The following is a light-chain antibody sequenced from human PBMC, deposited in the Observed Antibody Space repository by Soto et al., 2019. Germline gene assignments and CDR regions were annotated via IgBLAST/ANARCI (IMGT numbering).Light chain of an antibody. CDR2: RDT. Sequence: SYELTQPLSVSVALGQTAKMTCGGNNIETKTVHWYQQKPGQAPVLVIYRDTSRPSGIPERFSGSKSENTATLSINRAQAGDEADYYCQVWESSIDVVFGGGTKLTVL. J-gene: IGLJ2*01. V-gene: IGLV3-9*01. CDR3: QVWESSIDVV. CDR1: NIETKT.